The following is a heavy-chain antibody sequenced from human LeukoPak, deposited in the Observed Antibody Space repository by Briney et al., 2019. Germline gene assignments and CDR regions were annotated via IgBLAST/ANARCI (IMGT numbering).Heavy chain of an antibody. CDR2: ISGSGGST. Sequence: HAGGSLRLSCAASGFTFSSYAMSWVRQAPGKGLEWVSAISGSGGSTYYADSVKGRFTISRDNSKNTLYLQMNSLRAEDTAVYYCAKDRLPSKLGDYFDYWGQGTLVTVSS. J-gene: IGHJ4*02. D-gene: IGHD6-25*01. V-gene: IGHV3-23*01. CDR3: AKDRLPSKLGDYFDY. CDR1: GFTFSSYA.